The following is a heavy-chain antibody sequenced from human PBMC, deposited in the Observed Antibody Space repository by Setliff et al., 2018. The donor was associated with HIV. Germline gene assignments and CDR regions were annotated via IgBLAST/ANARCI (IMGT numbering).Heavy chain of an antibody. V-gene: IGHV4-31*03. J-gene: IGHJ4*02. CDR3: ARVPLSSPSRPGGYFDY. D-gene: IGHD3-16*01. CDR1: GGSISSGVYY. Sequence: PSETLSLTCTVSGGSISSGVYYWSWIRQHPGKGLEWIGYIYYSGSTYYNPSLKSRVTISVDTSKNQFSLKLNSVTAADTAVYYCARVPLSSPSRPGGYFDYWGQGTLVTVSS. CDR2: IYYSGST.